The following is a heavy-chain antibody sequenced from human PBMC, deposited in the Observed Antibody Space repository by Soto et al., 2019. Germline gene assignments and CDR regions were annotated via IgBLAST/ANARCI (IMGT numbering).Heavy chain of an antibody. D-gene: IGHD3-3*01. CDR2: IIPIFGTA. Sequence: ASVKVSCKASGGTFSSYAISWVRQAPGQGLEWMGGIIPIFGTANYAQKFQGRVTITADESTSTAYMELSSLRSEDTAVYYCARGRQVYAFWGGCARLVHYYAVDVWGQGTTVTVSS. CDR3: ARGRQVYAFWGGCARLVHYYAVDV. V-gene: IGHV1-69*13. J-gene: IGHJ6*02. CDR1: GGTFSSYA.